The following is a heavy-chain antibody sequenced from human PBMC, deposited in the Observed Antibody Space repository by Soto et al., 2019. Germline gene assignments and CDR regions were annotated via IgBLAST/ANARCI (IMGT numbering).Heavy chain of an antibody. CDR1: GFTFSDYY. CDR2: ISRSGSTI. D-gene: IGHD2-2*01. CDR3: ARVFCSSTSCYDWCYYYGMDV. V-gene: IGHV3-11*01. Sequence: QVQLVESGGGLVKPGGSLRLSCAASGFTFSDYYMSWIRQAPGKGLEWVSYISRSGSTIYNADSVKGRFTISRDNAKNSLYLQMNSLRADDTAVYYCARVFCSSTSCYDWCYYYGMDVWGQGTTVTVSS. J-gene: IGHJ6*02.